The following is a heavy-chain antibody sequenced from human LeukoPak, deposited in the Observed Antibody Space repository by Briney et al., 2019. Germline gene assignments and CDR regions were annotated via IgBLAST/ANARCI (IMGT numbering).Heavy chain of an antibody. D-gene: IGHD2-15*01. Sequence: PGGSLRLSCAASGFTFSTYGMNWVRQAPGKRLEWVSYISSSSDSIYYADSVKGRFTISRDNSKNTLYLQMNSLRAEDTAVYYCAKVRCSGGSCNWGQGTLVTVSS. J-gene: IGHJ4*02. V-gene: IGHV3-48*01. CDR1: GFTFSTYG. CDR3: AKVRCSGGSCN. CDR2: ISSSSDSI.